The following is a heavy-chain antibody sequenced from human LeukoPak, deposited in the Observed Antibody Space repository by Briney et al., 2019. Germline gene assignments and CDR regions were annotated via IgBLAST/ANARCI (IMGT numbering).Heavy chain of an antibody. CDR3: AKSNSGSYYSLDN. Sequence: GGSLRLSCAASGFTFSSYRMNWVRQGPGKGLEWVSAISGSGGSTYNADSVKGRFTISRDNSKNTLYLQMNSLRAEDTAVYYCAKSNSGSYYSLDNWGQGALVTVSS. D-gene: IGHD3-10*01. CDR1: GFTFSSYR. J-gene: IGHJ4*02. CDR2: ISGSGGST. V-gene: IGHV3-23*01.